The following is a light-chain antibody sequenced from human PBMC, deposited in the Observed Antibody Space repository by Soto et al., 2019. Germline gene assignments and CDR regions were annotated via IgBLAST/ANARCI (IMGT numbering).Light chain of an antibody. CDR3: QHRMNWPLT. V-gene: IGKV3-11*01. CDR1: QTVSSY. Sequence: EIVMTQAPATLSVSTGERATLSCRASQTVSSYLLWYQQKPGQAPRLLIYDASNRATGVPARFTGSGSETDFTLTISSLEPEDFAVDYCQHRMNWPLTFGQGTRLEIK. J-gene: IGKJ5*01. CDR2: DAS.